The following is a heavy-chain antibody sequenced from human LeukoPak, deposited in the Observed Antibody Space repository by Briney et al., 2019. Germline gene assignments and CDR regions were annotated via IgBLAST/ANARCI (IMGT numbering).Heavy chain of an antibody. CDR2: IYHSGRT. CDR1: GDSVSRSDSY. J-gene: IGHJ1*01. V-gene: IGHV4-39*01. Sequence: EPSETLSLTCSVSGDSVSRSDSYRDWIRQPPGKGLEWIGTIYHSGRTYYSPSLKSRVTMSVDPSNNQFSLNLRSVTAADTAVYYCARRRYYDGSGYLEWGQGTLLSVSS. D-gene: IGHD3-22*01. CDR3: ARRRYYDGSGYLE.